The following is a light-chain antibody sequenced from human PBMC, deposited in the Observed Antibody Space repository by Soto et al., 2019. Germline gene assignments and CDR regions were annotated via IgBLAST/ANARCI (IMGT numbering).Light chain of an antibody. CDR3: QQCSSDPFT. CDR1: QDISRF. CDR2: EGS. V-gene: IGKV1-33*01. Sequence: DIQMTQSPSSLSASVGDRVTITCQASQDISRFLNWYQQKPGKAPKLLIYEGSTLETGVPSRFSGSGSGTDFTLTITSLQPEDFATYSCQQCSSDPFTFGQGTNLEI. J-gene: IGKJ2*01.